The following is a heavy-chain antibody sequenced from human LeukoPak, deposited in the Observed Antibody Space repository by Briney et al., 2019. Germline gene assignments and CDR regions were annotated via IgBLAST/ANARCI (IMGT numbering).Heavy chain of an antibody. CDR2: IYYGGSA. D-gene: IGHD2-15*01. J-gene: IGHJ5*02. CDR3: ARQPNIVVVDNWFDP. Sequence: SETLSLTCTVSGGSITSSGFYWGWIRQPPGKGLEWIGNIYYGGSAYYNPSLKRRVTISVDTSKHQFSLKLSSVTAADTAVYYCARQPNIVVVDNWFDPWGQGTLVAVSS. V-gene: IGHV4-39*07. CDR1: GGSITSSGFY.